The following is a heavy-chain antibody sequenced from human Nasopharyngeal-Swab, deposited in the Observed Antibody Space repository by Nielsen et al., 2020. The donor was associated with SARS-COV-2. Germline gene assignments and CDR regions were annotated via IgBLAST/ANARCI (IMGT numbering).Heavy chain of an antibody. V-gene: IGHV3-30*18. J-gene: IGHJ4*02. CDR2: ISYGGSNK. CDR3: AKASRGGGYDYVSY. D-gene: IGHD5-12*01. Sequence: GESLKISCAASGFTFSSYGMHWVRQAPGKGLEWVAVISYGGSNKYYADSVKGRFTISRDNSKNTLYLQMNSLRAEDTAVYYCAKASRGGGYDYVSYWGQGTLVTVSS. CDR1: GFTFSSYG.